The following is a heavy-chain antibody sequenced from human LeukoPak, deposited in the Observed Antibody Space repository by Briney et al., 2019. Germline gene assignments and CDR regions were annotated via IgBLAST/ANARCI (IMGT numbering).Heavy chain of an antibody. CDR2: ISVSGNT. Sequence: GGSLRLSCAASGFTLSSYAMSWVRQGPGKGLEWVSAISVSGNTYHADSVKGRFTISRDSSKNTLYLQMISLRADDTAVYYCAKSPFDGGLSWGQGTLVTVSS. V-gene: IGHV3-23*01. J-gene: IGHJ4*02. CDR1: GFTLSSYA. CDR3: AKSPFDGGLS. D-gene: IGHD3-16*01.